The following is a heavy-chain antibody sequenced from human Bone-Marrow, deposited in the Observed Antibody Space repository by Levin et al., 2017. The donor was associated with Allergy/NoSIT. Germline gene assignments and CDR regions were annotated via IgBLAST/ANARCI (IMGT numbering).Heavy chain of an antibody. CDR2: ISGGSGTI. V-gene: IGHV3-48*01. CDR1: GLTFATYG. CDR3: ARDYQGSRYYGMDV. Sequence: GGSLRLSCEASGLTFATYGMTWVRQAPGKGLEWVSYISGGSGTILYADSVKGRFTISRDNAMHSVYLQMNSLRAEDTAVYYCARDYQGSRYYGMDVWGQGTTVTVSS. D-gene: IGHD2-2*01. J-gene: IGHJ6*02.